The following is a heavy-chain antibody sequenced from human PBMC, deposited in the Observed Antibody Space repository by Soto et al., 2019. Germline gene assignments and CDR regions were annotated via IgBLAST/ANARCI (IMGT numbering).Heavy chain of an antibody. CDR1: GGSISSYY. V-gene: IGHV4-59*08. Sequence: PSETLSLTCTVSGGSISSYYGSWIRQPPGKGLEWIGYIYYSGSTNYNPSLKSRVTISVDTSKNQFSLKLSSVTAADTAVYYCARHGTPGWFDPWGQGTLVTVSS. CDR2: IYYSGST. CDR3: ARHGTPGWFDP. D-gene: IGHD2-15*01. J-gene: IGHJ5*02.